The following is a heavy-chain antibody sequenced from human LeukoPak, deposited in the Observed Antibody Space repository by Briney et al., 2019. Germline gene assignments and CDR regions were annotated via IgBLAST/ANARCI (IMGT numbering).Heavy chain of an antibody. Sequence: ASVKVSCKASGYTFTSYGISWVRQAPGQGLEWMGGIIAIFGTANYAQKFQGRVTITADESTSTAYMELSSLRSEDTAVYYCARDSGSLSVTDTWYFDYWGQGTLVTVSS. V-gene: IGHV1-69*13. CDR1: GYTFTSYG. D-gene: IGHD4-17*01. CDR2: IIAIFGTA. J-gene: IGHJ4*02. CDR3: ARDSGSLSVTDTWYFDY.